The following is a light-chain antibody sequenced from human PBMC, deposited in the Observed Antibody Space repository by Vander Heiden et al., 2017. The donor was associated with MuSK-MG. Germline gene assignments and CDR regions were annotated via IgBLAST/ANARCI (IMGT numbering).Light chain of an antibody. Sequence: EIVLTQSPGSLSLSPGERATLSCRSSENVKNFSAWYQQKPGLAPSLLIYDASNRATVIPPRCRGSGSGTEFTLTISSLEPEDFAVYYCQQRYKHITFGQGTRLEIK. J-gene: IGKJ5*01. CDR1: ENVKNF. V-gene: IGKV3-11*01. CDR2: DAS. CDR3: QQRYKHIT.